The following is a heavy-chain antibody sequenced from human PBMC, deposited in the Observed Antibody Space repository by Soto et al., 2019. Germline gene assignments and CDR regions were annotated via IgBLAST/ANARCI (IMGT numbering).Heavy chain of an antibody. CDR1: GGFINSGAYP. J-gene: IGHJ5*02. CDR3: ARGINYYDSSGDSWFDP. Sequence: TLSLTYTVSGGFINSGAYPWSCVRQAQGKDLEWIGYIYHTGTTYYNMSLKSRVTISVDRSKNQFSLKLSSVTAADTAVYYCARGINYYDSSGDSWFDPWGQGTLVTVS. D-gene: IGHD3-22*01. CDR2: IYHTGTT. V-gene: IGHV4-30-2*01.